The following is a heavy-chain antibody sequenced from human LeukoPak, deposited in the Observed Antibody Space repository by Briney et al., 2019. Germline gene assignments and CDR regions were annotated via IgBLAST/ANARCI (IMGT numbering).Heavy chain of an antibody. Sequence: ASVKVSCKASGYTFTSYGISWVRQAPGQGLEWMGWISAYNGNTNYAQKLQGRVTMTTDTSTGTAYMELRSLRSDDTAVYYCARSEYCSGGSCYGANYFDYWGQGTLVTVSS. D-gene: IGHD2-15*01. CDR1: GYTFTSYG. CDR3: ARSEYCSGGSCYGANYFDY. CDR2: ISAYNGNT. V-gene: IGHV1-18*01. J-gene: IGHJ4*02.